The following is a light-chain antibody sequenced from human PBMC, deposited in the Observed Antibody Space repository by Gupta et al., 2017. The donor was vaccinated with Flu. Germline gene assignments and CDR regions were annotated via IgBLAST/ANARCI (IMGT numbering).Light chain of an antibody. J-gene: IGKJ1*01. Sequence: IQMTQSPSTLSASIGDRVTITCRASQNIKNHLVWYQQSPGLAPRLLIFEASRLRSGAPSRFGGSGSGTDFSLTINNLQPGDFVTYYCRQDHLYPRTFGQGTKVEIK. CDR1: QNIKNH. CDR2: EAS. CDR3: RQDHLYPRT. V-gene: IGKV1-5*01.